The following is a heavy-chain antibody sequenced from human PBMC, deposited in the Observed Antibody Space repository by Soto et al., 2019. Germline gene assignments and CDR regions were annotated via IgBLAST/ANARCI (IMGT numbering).Heavy chain of an antibody. J-gene: IGHJ5*02. CDR1: GFIFENFG. CDR3: AKNQGVELVPLATVDWFDP. D-gene: IGHD1-26*01. V-gene: IGHV3-23*01. Sequence: GGSLRLSCAASGFIFENFGMSWVRQAPGKGREWISSIRGSGFKKYYADSVKGRFTISRDNSKSTVYLELNNLSAEDTAVYHCAKNQGVELVPLATVDWFDPWGQGSVVTVSS. CDR2: IRGSGFKK.